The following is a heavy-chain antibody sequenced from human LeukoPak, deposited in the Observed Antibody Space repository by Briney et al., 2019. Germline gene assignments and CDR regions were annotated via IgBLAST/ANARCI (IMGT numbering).Heavy chain of an antibody. D-gene: IGHD2-15*01. Sequence: SQTLSLTCTVSGGSISSGSYYWSWIRQPAGKGLEWIGRIYTSGSTNYNPSLKSRVTISVDTSKNQFSLKLSSVTAADTAVYYCAREMGPYCSGGSCRRTDAFDIWGQGTMVTVSS. CDR1: GGSISSGSYY. CDR2: IYTSGST. V-gene: IGHV4-61*02. CDR3: AREMGPYCSGGSCRRTDAFDI. J-gene: IGHJ3*02.